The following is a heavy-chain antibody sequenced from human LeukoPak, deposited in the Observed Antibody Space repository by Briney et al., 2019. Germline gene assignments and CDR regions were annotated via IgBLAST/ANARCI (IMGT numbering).Heavy chain of an antibody. CDR1: GFTFSSYA. CDR2: ISGSGGST. CDR3: AKPLLPGWLRQGEEYYYYGMDV. Sequence: GGSLRLSCAASGFTFSSYAMSWVRQAPGKGLEWVSAISGSGGSTYYADSVKGRFTISRDNSKNTLYLQMNSLRAEDTAVYYCAKPLLPGWLRQGEEYYYYGMDVWGQGTTVTVSS. V-gene: IGHV3-23*01. D-gene: IGHD5-12*01. J-gene: IGHJ6*02.